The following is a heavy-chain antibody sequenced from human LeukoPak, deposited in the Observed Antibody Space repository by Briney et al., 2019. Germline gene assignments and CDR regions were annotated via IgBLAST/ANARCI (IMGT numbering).Heavy chain of an antibody. CDR3: ARRGVSSSWYPIDY. J-gene: IGHJ4*02. D-gene: IGHD6-13*01. V-gene: IGHV5-51*01. Sequence: GESLQISCKGSGYSFTSYWIGWVRQMPGKGLEWLGIIYPGDSDTRYSPSFQGQVTISTDKSISTAYLQWSSLKASDTAMYYCARRGVSSSWYPIDYWGQGTLVTVSS. CDR2: IYPGDSDT. CDR1: GYSFTSYW.